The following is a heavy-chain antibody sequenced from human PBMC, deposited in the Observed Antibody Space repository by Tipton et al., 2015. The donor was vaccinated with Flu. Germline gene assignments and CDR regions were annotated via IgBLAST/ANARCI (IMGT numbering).Heavy chain of an antibody. CDR1: GGSISSGSYF. Sequence: TLSLTCTVSGGSISSGSYFWGWIRQPVGEGLEWIGHISTSGSTNYNPSLKSRLTLSVDTSKNQFSLRLTSVTATDTALYYCARHERGVSTFPWGQGTLV. CDR2: ISTSGST. V-gene: IGHV4-61*09. CDR3: ARHERGVSTFP. J-gene: IGHJ5*02. D-gene: IGHD5/OR15-5a*01.